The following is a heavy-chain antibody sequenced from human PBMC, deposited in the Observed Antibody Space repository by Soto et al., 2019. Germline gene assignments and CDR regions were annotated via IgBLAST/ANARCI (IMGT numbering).Heavy chain of an antibody. CDR2: ISGSGNSP. Sequence: VRLQESGPGLVKPSGTLSLACVVSGGSISGDYWWTWVRQAPGKGLEWVAGISGSGNSPFFRDSVKGRFTISRDNSKNTVYLEMNNLRDEDSAMYFCARGTHSYSGSHELDAWGLGTLVTVSS. J-gene: IGHJ5*02. CDR3: ARGTHSYSGSHELDA. V-gene: IGHV3-23*01. D-gene: IGHD1-26*01. CDR1: GGSISGDY.